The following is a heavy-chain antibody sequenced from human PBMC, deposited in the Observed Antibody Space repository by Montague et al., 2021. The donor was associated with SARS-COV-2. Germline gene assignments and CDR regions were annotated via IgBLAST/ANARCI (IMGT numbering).Heavy chain of an antibody. D-gene: IGHD2-15*01. CDR3: ARGPVDDNCSGGSCYSRYYYGMDV. J-gene: IGHJ6*02. CDR1: GGSIGSSSYY. CDR2: IYYSGRT. V-gene: IGHV4-39*01. Sequence: SETLSLTCTVSGGSIGSSSYYWGWVRQPPGKGLEWIGSIYYSGRTYYNPSLKSRVTISVDTSKNQFSLKLSSVTAADTAVYYCARGPVDDNCSGGSCYSRYYYGMDVWGQGTTVTVSS.